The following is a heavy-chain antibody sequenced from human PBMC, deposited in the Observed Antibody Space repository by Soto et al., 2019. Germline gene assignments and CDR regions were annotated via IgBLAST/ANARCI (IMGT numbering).Heavy chain of an antibody. CDR3: ARSGYSYGPNPLLY. V-gene: IGHV4-31*03. CDR2: IYYSGST. Sequence: QVQLQESGPGLVKPSQTLSLTCTDSAGSISSGGYYWSWIRQHPGKGLEWIGYIYYSGSTYYNPSLKSRVTISVDTSKNQFSLKLSSVTAADTAVYYCARSGYSYGPNPLLYWGQGTLVTVSS. J-gene: IGHJ4*02. CDR1: AGSISSGGYY. D-gene: IGHD5-18*01.